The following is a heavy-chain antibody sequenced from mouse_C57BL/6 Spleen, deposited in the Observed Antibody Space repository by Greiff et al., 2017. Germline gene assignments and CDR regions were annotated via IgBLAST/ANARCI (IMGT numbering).Heavy chain of an antibody. CDR2: ISYDGSN. V-gene: IGHV3-6*01. Sequence: EVKLVESGPGLVKPSQSLSLTCSVTGYSITSGYYWNWIRQFPGNKLEWMGYISYDGSNNYNPSLKNRISITRDTSKNQFFLKLNSVTTEDTATYYCARDGVPRAWFAYWGQGTLVTVSA. CDR3: ARDGVPRAWFAY. J-gene: IGHJ3*01. CDR1: GYSITSGYY. D-gene: IGHD5-1*01.